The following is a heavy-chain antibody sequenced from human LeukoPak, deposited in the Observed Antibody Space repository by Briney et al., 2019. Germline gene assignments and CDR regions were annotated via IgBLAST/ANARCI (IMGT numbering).Heavy chain of an antibody. J-gene: IGHJ4*02. CDR3: ARHTATATRFDY. CDR1: GGSISSSSYY. Sequence: PSETLSLTCTVSGGSISSSSYYWGWIRQPPGKGLEWIGSVSNSGSKHYNPSLKSRVTVSVDTSKNQFSLKLSSVTAADTAVYYCARHTATATRFDYWGQGTLVTVSS. V-gene: IGHV4-39*01. D-gene: IGHD1-1*01. CDR2: VSNSGSK.